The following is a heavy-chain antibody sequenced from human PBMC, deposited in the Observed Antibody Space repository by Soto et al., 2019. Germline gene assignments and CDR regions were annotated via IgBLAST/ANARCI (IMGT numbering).Heavy chain of an antibody. D-gene: IGHD2-8*01. V-gene: IGHV1-2*02. Sequence: VASVKVSCKASGYTFTGYYMHWVRQAPGQGLEWMGWINAGNGGTNYAQKFQGRVTITRDTSASTAYMELSSLRSEDTAVYYCARVSHYCTNGVCYPDWFDPWGQGTLVTVSS. CDR2: INAGNGGT. J-gene: IGHJ5*02. CDR1: GYTFTGYY. CDR3: ARVSHYCTNGVCYPDWFDP.